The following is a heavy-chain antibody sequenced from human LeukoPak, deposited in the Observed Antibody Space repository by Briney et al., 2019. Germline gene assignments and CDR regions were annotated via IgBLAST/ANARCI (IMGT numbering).Heavy chain of an antibody. CDR1: GGSISSSSYY. D-gene: IGHD6-19*01. J-gene: IGHJ4*02. V-gene: IGHV4-39*01. CDR3: ASVEYSSGWYAFDY. CDR2: IYYSGST. Sequence: SETLSLTCTVSGGSISSSSYYWGRIRQPPGKGLEWIGSIYYSGSTYYNPSLKSRVTISVDTSKNQFSLKLSSVTAADTAVYYCASVEYSSGWYAFDYWGQGTLVTVSS.